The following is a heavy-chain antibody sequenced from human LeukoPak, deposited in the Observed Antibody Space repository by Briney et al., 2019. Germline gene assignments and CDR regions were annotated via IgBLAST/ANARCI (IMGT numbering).Heavy chain of an antibody. Sequence: GGSLRLSCAASGFTFSSYAMHWVRQAPGKGLEWVAVLSYDGSNKYYADSVKGRFTISRDNSKNTLYLQMNSLRAEDTAVYYCARAYMITGRLDYWGQGTLVTVSS. CDR2: LSYDGSNK. J-gene: IGHJ4*02. D-gene: IGHD3-16*01. CDR1: GFTFSSYA. V-gene: IGHV3-30*04. CDR3: ARAYMITGRLDY.